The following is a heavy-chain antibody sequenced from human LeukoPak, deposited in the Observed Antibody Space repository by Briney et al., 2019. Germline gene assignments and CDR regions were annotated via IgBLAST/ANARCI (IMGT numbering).Heavy chain of an antibody. CDR1: GYTFTSYY. V-gene: IGHV1-46*01. Sequence: ASVTVSFTASGYTFTSYYMHWVRQAPGQGLEWMGIINPSGGSTSYAQKFQGRVTMTRDTSTSTVYMELSSLRSEDTAVYYCAGAWAGYYDSSGYYNNYYYYGMDVWGQGTTVTVSS. D-gene: IGHD3-22*01. CDR3: AGAWAGYYDSSGYYNNYYYYGMDV. J-gene: IGHJ6*02. CDR2: INPSGGST.